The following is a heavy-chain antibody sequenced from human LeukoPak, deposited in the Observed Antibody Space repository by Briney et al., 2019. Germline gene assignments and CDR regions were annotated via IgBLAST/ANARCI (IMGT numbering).Heavy chain of an antibody. CDR2: IYYSGTT. CDR3: ARVSAYGDSDY. V-gene: IGHV4-59*01. D-gene: IGHD4-17*01. Sequence: SETLSLTCTVSGASITSSYWSWIRQPPGKGLQWIGYIYYSGTTNYIPSLKGRVTISIDTSKNQFSLRLSSVTAADTAVYYCARVSAYGDSDYWGQGTLVTVSS. J-gene: IGHJ4*02. CDR1: GASITSSY.